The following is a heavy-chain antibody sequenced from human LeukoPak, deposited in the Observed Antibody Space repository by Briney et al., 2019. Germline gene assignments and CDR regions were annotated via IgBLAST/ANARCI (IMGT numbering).Heavy chain of an antibody. V-gene: IGHV4-39*01. CDR1: GGSISSSSYY. J-gene: IGHJ1*01. D-gene: IGHD3-22*01. CDR2: IYYSGST. Sequence: PSETLSLTCTVSGGSISSSSYYWGWIRQPPGKGLEWIGSIYYSGSTYYNPSLKSRVTISVDTSKNQFSLKLSSVTAADTAVYYCARQPVENYYDSSGYYSYFRHWGQGTLVTVSS. CDR3: ARQPVENYYDSSGYYSYFRH.